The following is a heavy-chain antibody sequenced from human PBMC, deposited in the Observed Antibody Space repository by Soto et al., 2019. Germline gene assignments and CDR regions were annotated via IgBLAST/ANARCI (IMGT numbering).Heavy chain of an antibody. CDR3: ARFYASGSYPYDY. Sequence: GDSGKISSKGSGYTFTPYGITWVRPSPGQGLEWMGWISAYNGNTNYEQNLQGRVTMTTDTSTSTAYMELRSLRSDDTAVYYCARFYASGSYPYDYWGQGTLVPVSP. J-gene: IGHJ4*02. CDR1: GYTFTPYG. D-gene: IGHD3-10*01. V-gene: IGHV1-18*01. CDR2: ISAYNGNT.